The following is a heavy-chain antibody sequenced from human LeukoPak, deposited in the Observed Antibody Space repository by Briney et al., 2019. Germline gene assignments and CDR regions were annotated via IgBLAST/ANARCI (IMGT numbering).Heavy chain of an antibody. Sequence: PGGSLRLSCAASGFTLSSYCMSWVRQAQGKGLEWVSAISGSGDYTYHADSVKGRFTISRDNSKNTLYLQMNSLRAEDTAVYYCAKGSAAGRPYYFDYWGQGALVTVSS. CDR1: GFTLSSYC. CDR3: AKGSAAGRPYYFDY. V-gene: IGHV3-23*01. J-gene: IGHJ4*02. CDR2: ISGSGDYT. D-gene: IGHD2-21*01.